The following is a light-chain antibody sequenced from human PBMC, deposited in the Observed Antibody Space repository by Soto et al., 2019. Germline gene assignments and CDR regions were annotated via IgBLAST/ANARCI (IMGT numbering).Light chain of an antibody. CDR3: QQRNNWPFT. V-gene: IGKV3-11*01. Sequence: EVVLTQSPATLSLSPGEGATLSCRASQSVKNFLAWYQQKPGQAPGLLIYDASNRATAIPARFSGSGSGTDFTLTISSLEPEDLGVYYCQQRNNWPFTFGPGTKVDIK. CDR1: QSVKNF. CDR2: DAS. J-gene: IGKJ3*01.